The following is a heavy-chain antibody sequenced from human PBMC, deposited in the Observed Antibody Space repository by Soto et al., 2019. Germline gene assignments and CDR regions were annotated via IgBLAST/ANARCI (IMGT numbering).Heavy chain of an antibody. Sequence: GGSLRLSCAASGFTFSSYAMHWVRQAPGKGLEWVAVISYDGSNKYYADFVKGRFTISRDNSKNTLYLQMNSLRAEDTAVYYCARSEASAAGSDYWGQGTLVTVS. J-gene: IGHJ4*02. CDR1: GFTFSSYA. D-gene: IGHD6-13*01. CDR3: ARSEASAAGSDY. CDR2: ISYDGSNK. V-gene: IGHV3-30-3*01.